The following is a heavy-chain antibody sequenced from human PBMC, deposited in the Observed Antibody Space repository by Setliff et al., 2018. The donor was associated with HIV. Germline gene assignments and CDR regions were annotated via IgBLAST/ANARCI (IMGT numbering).Heavy chain of an antibody. V-gene: IGHV3-7*03. CDR1: GFTFRDYL. CDR3: AKMVGGSRSSGSCYFDY. D-gene: IGHD2-15*01. J-gene: IGHJ4*02. CDR2: INQDGSEK. Sequence: GGSLRLSCGASGFTFRDYLMIWVRQAPGKGLECVANINQDGSEKYHVGSVKGRFTISRDNSKKTLYLQMNSLRAEDTAIYYCAKMVGGSRSSGSCYFDYWGQGTLVTVSS.